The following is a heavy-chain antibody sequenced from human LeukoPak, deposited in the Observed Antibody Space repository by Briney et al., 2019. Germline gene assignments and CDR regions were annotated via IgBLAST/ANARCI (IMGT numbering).Heavy chain of an antibody. J-gene: IGHJ4*02. CDR2: IYHSGST. D-gene: IGHD4-17*01. Sequence: PSQTLSLTCAVSGGSISSGGYSWSWIRQPPGKGLEWIGYIYHSGSTYYNPSLKSRVTISVDRSKNQFSLKLSSVTAADTAVYYCARVLYYGDYYFDYWGQGTLVTVSS. CDR3: ARVLYYGDYYFDY. CDR1: GGSISSGGYS. V-gene: IGHV4-30-2*01.